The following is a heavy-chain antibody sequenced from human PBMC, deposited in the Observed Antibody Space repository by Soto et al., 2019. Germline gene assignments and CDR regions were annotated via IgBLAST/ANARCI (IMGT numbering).Heavy chain of an antibody. D-gene: IGHD3-10*02. J-gene: IGHJ4*02. V-gene: IGHV4-39*01. Sequence: QLQLQESGPGVVKPSETLSLTCTVSGGSISSSSYYWDWIRQPPGKGLEWIATTYYSGSTYYNPSLKSRVTTSVDTAENQFSLKLSSVTAADTAVYYCARRYGRGGYCDYWGQGTLVTVSS. CDR1: GGSISSSSYY. CDR3: ARRYGRGGYCDY. CDR2: TYYSGST.